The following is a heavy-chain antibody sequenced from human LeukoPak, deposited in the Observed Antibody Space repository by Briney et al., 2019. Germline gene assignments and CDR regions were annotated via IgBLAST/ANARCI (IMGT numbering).Heavy chain of an antibody. CDR1: GFSFSDYA. CDR3: ARYYYGSGSMSYYYYMDV. CDR2: IYSGGST. D-gene: IGHD3-10*01. J-gene: IGHJ6*03. Sequence: GGSLRLSCAASGFSFSDYALHWVRQAPGKGLEWVSVIYSGGSTYYADSVKGRFTISRDNSKNTLYLQMNSLRAEDTAVYYCARYYYGSGSMSYYYYMDVWGKGTTVTISS. V-gene: IGHV3-66*01.